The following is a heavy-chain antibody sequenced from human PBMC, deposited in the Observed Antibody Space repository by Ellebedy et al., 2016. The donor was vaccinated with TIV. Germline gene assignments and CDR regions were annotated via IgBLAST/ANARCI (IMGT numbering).Heavy chain of an antibody. V-gene: IGHV3-7*03. CDR1: GFIFSSYW. CDR2: IKQDGSEK. D-gene: IGHD1-1*01. CDR3: AVTTGTATTSRFEY. Sequence: GESLKISXAASGFIFSSYWMSWVRQAPGKGLEWVANIKQDGSEKYYVDSVKGRFTISRDNAKNSLYLQMNSLRADDTAVYYCAVTTGTATTSRFEYWGQGILVIVSS. J-gene: IGHJ4*02.